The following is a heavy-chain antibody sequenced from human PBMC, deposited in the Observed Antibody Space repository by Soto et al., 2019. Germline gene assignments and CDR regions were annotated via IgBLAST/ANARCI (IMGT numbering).Heavy chain of an antibody. J-gene: IGHJ4*02. CDR2: INPTGGT. CDR3: ARTRATPASRNLDY. Sequence: SETLSLTCTVSGGSISSGGYYWSWIRQHPGKGLEWIGEINPTGGTNYNPSLKSRVTISVDTSKDQFSLQLSSVTAADTAVYYCARTRATPASRNLDYWGQGTLVTVSS. V-gene: IGHV4-39*07. CDR1: GGSISSGGYY. D-gene: IGHD1-1*01.